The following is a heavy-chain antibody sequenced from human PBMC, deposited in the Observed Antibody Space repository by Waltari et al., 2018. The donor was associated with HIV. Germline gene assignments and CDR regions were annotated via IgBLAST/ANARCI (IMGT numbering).Heavy chain of an antibody. CDR1: GGSFRGYY. CDR2: IHHSGST. Sequence: QVQLQQWGAGLLKPSDPLSLTCAVHGGSFRGYYWSWLRQPPGKGLVWSGAIHHSGSTNYNPSLKSRVTISVDTSKNQFSLKLSSVTAADTAVYYCARGRRKSDYYGSGSYYRLYYYGMDVWGQGTTVTVSS. J-gene: IGHJ6*02. CDR3: ARGRRKSDYYGSGSYYRLYYYGMDV. D-gene: IGHD3-10*01. V-gene: IGHV4-34*01.